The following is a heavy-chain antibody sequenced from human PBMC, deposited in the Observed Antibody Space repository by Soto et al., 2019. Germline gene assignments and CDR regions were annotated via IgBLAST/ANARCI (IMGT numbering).Heavy chain of an antibody. Sequence: VASVKVSCKASGYTFTSYDINWVRQATGQGLEWMGWMNPNSGNTGYAQKFQGRVTMTRNTSISTAYMELSSLRFEDTAVYYCAREYRQDYYDSSGYFSEIDYWGQGTLVTVSS. J-gene: IGHJ4*02. CDR2: MNPNSGNT. V-gene: IGHV1-8*01. CDR3: AREYRQDYYDSSGYFSEIDY. D-gene: IGHD3-22*01. CDR1: GYTFTSYD.